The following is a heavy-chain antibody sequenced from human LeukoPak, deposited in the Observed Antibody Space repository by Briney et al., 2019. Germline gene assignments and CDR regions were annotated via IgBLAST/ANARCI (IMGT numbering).Heavy chain of an antibody. V-gene: IGHV5-51*01. J-gene: IGHJ4*02. CDR2: IYPGNSDT. Sequence: GESLKISCKGSGYSFTSYWIGWVRQMPGKGREWMGIIYPGNSDTRYSASFQGQVTISADKSISTAYMELSRLRSDDTAVYYCARSSEWLRPLSVRYFDYWGQGTLVTVSS. D-gene: IGHD5-12*01. CDR1: GYSFTSYW. CDR3: ARSSEWLRPLSVRYFDY.